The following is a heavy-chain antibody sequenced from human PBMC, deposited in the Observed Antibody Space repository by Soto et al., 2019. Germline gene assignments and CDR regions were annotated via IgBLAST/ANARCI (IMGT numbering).Heavy chain of an antibody. Sequence: ITLKESGTTLVKPTQTLTLTCTVSGFSLSGDGVGVGWIRQPPGKALEWLALIYWDDDQRYSPSLKTRLTITKDTSKNQVVLTMTNMDPVDTATYYCAHAYGGTSWPNAAFDIWGQGTVVTVSS. CDR2: IYWDDDQ. D-gene: IGHD2-21*01. J-gene: IGHJ3*02. CDR3: AHAYGGTSWPNAAFDI. V-gene: IGHV2-5*02. CDR1: GFSLSGDGVG.